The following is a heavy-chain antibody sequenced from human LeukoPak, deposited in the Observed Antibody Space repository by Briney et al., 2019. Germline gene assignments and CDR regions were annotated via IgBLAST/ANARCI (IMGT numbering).Heavy chain of an antibody. CDR3: SRENGAFSPFGY. D-gene: IGHD2-8*01. Sequence: PSGTLSHTCGVSGGSISNTNWWSWVRQPPGQGLEWIGEISLSGLTNYNPSLKSRVTVSLDKSKNHLSLNLTSVTAADTAVYYCSRENGAFSPFGYWGQGTLVTVPS. CDR1: GGSISNTNW. V-gene: IGHV4-4*02. J-gene: IGHJ4*02. CDR2: ISLSGLT.